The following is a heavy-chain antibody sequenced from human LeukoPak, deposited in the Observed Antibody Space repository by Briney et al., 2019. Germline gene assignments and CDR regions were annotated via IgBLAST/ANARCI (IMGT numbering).Heavy chain of an antibody. CDR3: ARGTLYYDFWSGYQGPYYYYMDV. V-gene: IGHV4-34*01. CDR1: GGSFSGYY. CDR2: INHSGST. J-gene: IGHJ6*03. D-gene: IGHD3-3*01. Sequence: PSETLSLTCAVYGGSFSGYYWSWIRQPPGKGLEWIGEINHSGSTNYNPSLKSRANISVDTSKNQFSMKLSSVTAADTAVYYWARGTLYYDFWSGYQGPYYYYMDVWGKGTTVTVSS.